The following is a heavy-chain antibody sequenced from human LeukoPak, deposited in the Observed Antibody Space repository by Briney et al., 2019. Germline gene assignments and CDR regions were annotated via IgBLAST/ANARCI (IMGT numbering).Heavy chain of an antibody. CDR2: IIPILGIA. CDR3: AKFTPYSGSYHLDY. J-gene: IGHJ4*02. V-gene: IGHV1-69*04. Sequence: GASVKVSCKASGGTFSSYAISWVRQAPGQGLEWMGRIIPILGIANYAQKFQGRVTITADKSTSTAYMELSSLRSEDTAVYYCAKFTPYSGSYHLDYWGQGTLVTVSS. CDR1: GGTFSSYA. D-gene: IGHD1-26*01.